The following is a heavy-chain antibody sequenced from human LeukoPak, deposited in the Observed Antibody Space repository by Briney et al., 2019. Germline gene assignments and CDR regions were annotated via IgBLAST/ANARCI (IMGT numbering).Heavy chain of an antibody. J-gene: IGHJ4*02. Sequence: GGSLRLSCAASGFTFSIYGIYWVRQAPGEGLGCVAFIRNDGSNTYYADSVKGRFTISRDNSKNTLYLQMNSLRTEDTAVYYCAKERCGGGTCYLDYWGQGTLVTVSS. V-gene: IGHV3-30*02. D-gene: IGHD2-21*01. CDR2: IRNDGSNT. CDR3: AKERCGGGTCYLDY. CDR1: GFTFSIYG.